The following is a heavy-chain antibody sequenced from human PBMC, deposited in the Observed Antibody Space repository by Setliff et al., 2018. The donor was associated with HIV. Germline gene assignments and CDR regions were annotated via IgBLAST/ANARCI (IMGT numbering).Heavy chain of an antibody. CDR1: GYSFTSYT. D-gene: IGHD2-15*01. CDR2: IKVGSGNT. CDR3: ARDGCSGQSCYLYNWFDP. J-gene: IGHJ5*02. Sequence: ASVKVSCKTSGYSFTSYTMHWLRQAPGQRPEWMGWIKVGSGNTQYSKEFQGRVTITRDTSATTAYMELSSLTSEDTAVYYCARDGCSGQSCYLYNWFDPWGQGTLVTVSS. V-gene: IGHV1-3*01.